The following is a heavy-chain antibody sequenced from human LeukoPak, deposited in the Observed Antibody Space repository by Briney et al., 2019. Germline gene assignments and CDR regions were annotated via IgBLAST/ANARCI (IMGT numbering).Heavy chain of an antibody. CDR3: ARDLLSLGDTADYWFDP. CDR2: IKHDGSGK. V-gene: IGHV3-7*01. Sequence: GSLRLSCGASGFIFSSYWMSWVRQAPGKGLEWVANIKHDGSGKYSVDSVKGRFTISRDNAKNSLYLQMNSLRAEDTALYYCARDLLSLGDTADYWFDPWGQGTLVTVSS. J-gene: IGHJ5*02. D-gene: IGHD3-16*01. CDR1: GFIFSSYW.